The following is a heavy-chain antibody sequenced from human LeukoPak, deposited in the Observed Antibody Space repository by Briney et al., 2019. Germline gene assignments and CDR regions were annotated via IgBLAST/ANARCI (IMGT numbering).Heavy chain of an antibody. Sequence: GGSLRLSCTASGFTFSNYGMSWVRQAPGKGLEWVSAISDSDGHTYYADSVKGRFTISRDNSKNTLYLQMNSLRAEDTAVYYCAKDYSSGYYYDYWGQGTLVTISS. V-gene: IGHV3-23*01. CDR1: GFTFSNYG. J-gene: IGHJ4*02. CDR3: AKDYSSGYYYDY. D-gene: IGHD3-22*01. CDR2: ISDSDGHT.